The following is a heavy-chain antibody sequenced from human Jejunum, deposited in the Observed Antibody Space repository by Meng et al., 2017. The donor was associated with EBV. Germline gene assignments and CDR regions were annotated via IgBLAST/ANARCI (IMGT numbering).Heavy chain of an antibody. CDR3: ARYGSGYFPALWY. CDR2: IYHSGST. D-gene: IGHD3-3*01. J-gene: IGHJ4*02. Sequence: QVQLKGSGPGLVKPSGTLSLTCAVSGDSIRSSNWWSWVRQPPGKGLEWIGEIYHSGSTNYNPSLKSRVTISVDKSKNQFSLKLSSVTAADTAVYYCARYGSGYFPALWYWGQGTLVTVS. V-gene: IGHV4-4*02. CDR1: GDSIRSSNW.